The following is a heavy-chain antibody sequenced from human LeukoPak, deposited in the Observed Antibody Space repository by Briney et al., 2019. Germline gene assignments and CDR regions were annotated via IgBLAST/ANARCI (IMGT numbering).Heavy chain of an antibody. V-gene: IGHV4-59*08. CDR3: AKLGIPARRVAHYYYYYMDV. Sequence: PSETLSLTCIVSGGSISRYSWNWIRQSPGKGLEWVGFIAHSGTTSYKSSLKSRVTISVDTSKNQLSLRLTSVTAADTAVYYCAKLGIPARRVAHYYYYYMDVWGKGTTVTVSS. D-gene: IGHD6-6*01. CDR1: GGSISRYS. J-gene: IGHJ6*03. CDR2: IAHSGTT.